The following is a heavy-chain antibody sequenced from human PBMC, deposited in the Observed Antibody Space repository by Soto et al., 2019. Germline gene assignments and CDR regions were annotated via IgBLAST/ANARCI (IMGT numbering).Heavy chain of an antibody. Sequence: EGQLVESGGGLVQPGGSLRLSCAASGVSFINYYMHWIRQAPGKGLVWVSLIKTDGRTTAYADSVKGRFTISRDNAKNTVYLQMNTLRFEDTAVYYCATGGGTYYDYWGQGTLVTVPS. V-gene: IGHV3-74*03. CDR1: GVSFINYY. CDR3: ATGGGTYYDY. D-gene: IGHD1-26*01. J-gene: IGHJ4*02. CDR2: IKTDGRTT.